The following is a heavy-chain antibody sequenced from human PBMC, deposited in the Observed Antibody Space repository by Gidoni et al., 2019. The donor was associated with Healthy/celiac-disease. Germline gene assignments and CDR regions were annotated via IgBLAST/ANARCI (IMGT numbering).Heavy chain of an antibody. J-gene: IGHJ4*02. Sequence: EVQLVESGGGLVKPGGSLRLSCAASGFTFSNAWMSWVRQAQGKGLEWVGRIKSKTDGGTTDYAAPVKGRFTISRDDSKNTLYLQMNSLKTEDTAVYYCTTDGRFDILTGYSDYYFDYWGQGTLVTVSS. CDR2: IKSKTDGGTT. CDR1: GFTFSNAW. V-gene: IGHV3-15*01. CDR3: TTDGRFDILTGYSDYYFDY. D-gene: IGHD3-9*01.